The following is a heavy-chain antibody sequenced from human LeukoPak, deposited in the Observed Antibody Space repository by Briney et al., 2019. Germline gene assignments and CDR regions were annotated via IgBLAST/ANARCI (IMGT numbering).Heavy chain of an antibody. J-gene: IGHJ4*02. CDR3: ARDPPDGEDDLTRGDY. D-gene: IGHD5-24*01. CDR1: GGSFSGYY. CDR2: INHSGST. Sequence: ASETLSLTCAVYGGSFSGYYWSWIRQPPGKGLEWIGEINHSGSTNYNPSLKGRVTISVDTSKNQFSLKLSSVTAADTAVYYCARDPPDGEDDLTRGDYWGQGTLVTVSS. V-gene: IGHV4-34*01.